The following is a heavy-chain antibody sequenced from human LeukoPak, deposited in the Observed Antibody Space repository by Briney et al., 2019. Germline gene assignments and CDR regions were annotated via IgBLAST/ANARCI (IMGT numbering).Heavy chain of an antibody. CDR2: INPNSGGT. Sequence: GASVKVSCKASGYTFTGYYMHWVRQAPGQGLEWMGWINPNSGGTNYAQKFQGRVTMTRDTSISTAYMELSRLRSDDTAVYYCARDQGVAGGYSYGTGAFDIWGQGTMVTVSS. CDR3: ARDQGVAGGYSYGTGAFDI. D-gene: IGHD5-18*01. J-gene: IGHJ3*02. V-gene: IGHV1-2*02. CDR1: GYTFTGYY.